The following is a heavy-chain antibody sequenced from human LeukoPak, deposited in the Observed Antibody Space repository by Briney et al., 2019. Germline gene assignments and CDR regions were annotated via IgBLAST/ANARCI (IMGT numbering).Heavy chain of an antibody. CDR1: GGSISSSSYY. D-gene: IGHD3-10*01. J-gene: IGHJ4*02. V-gene: IGHV4-39*07. CDR3: ARLYGSGSYSDY. Sequence: ASETLSLTCTVSGGSISSSSYYWGWLRQPPGKGLEWIGVIHYTGTTYYNPSLKSRVTISIDTSKNQFSLKLSSVTAADTAVYYCARLYGSGSYSDYWGQGTLVTVSS. CDR2: IHYTGTT.